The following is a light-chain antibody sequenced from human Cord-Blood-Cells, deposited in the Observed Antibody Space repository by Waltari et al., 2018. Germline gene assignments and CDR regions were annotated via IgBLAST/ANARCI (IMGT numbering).Light chain of an antibody. Sequence: QSALTQPASVSGSPGQSITISCTGTSSHVGGYNYVSWYQQHPGKAPKRMIYDVSNRPSGVSNRFSGSKSGNTASLTISGLQAEDEADYYCSSYTSSSIWVFGGGTKLTVL. V-gene: IGLV2-14*01. CDR2: DVS. CDR3: SSYTSSSIWV. CDR1: SSHVGGYNY. J-gene: IGLJ3*02.